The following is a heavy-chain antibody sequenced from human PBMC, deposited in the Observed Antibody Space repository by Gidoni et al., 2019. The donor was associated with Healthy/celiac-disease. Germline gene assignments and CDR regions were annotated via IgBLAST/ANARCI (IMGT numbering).Heavy chain of an antibody. V-gene: IGHV4-34*01. CDR3: ARGRPGYYYYDSSGYYGYFQH. CDR2: INHSGST. CDR1: GGSFSGYY. D-gene: IGHD3-22*01. Sequence: QVQLQQWGAGLLKPSETLSLTCAVYGGSFSGYYWSWIRQPPGKGLEWIGEINHSGSTNYNPSLKSRVTISVDTSKNQFSLKLSSVTAADTAVYYCARGRPGYYYYDSSGYYGYFQHWGQGTLVTVSS. J-gene: IGHJ1*01.